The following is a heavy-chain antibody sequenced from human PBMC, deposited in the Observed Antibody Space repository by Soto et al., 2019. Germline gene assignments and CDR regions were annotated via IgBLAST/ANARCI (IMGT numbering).Heavy chain of an antibody. J-gene: IGHJ6*03. CDR3: TIADYYYYMDV. CDR1: AYTRTKLS. V-gene: IGHV1-24*01. Sequence: ASVQVSCNVSAYTRTKLSMHWVRQAPGKGLEWMGGFDPEDGETIYAQKFQGRVTMTEDTSTDTAYMELSSLRSEDTAVYYCTIADYYYYMDVWGKGTTVTVSS. CDR2: FDPEDGET.